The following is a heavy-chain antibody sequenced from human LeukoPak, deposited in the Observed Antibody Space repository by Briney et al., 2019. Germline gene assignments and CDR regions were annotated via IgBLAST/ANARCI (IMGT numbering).Heavy chain of an antibody. CDR2: ISSSSSYI. V-gene: IGHV3-21*01. Sequence: GGSLRLSCAASGFTFSSYSMNWVRQAPGKGLEWVSSISSSSSYIYYADSVKGRFTISRDNAKNSLYLQMNSLRAEDTAVYYCARDRYGSGSCFDYWGQGTLVTVPS. J-gene: IGHJ4*02. CDR1: GFTFSSYS. CDR3: ARDRYGSGSCFDY. D-gene: IGHD3-10*01.